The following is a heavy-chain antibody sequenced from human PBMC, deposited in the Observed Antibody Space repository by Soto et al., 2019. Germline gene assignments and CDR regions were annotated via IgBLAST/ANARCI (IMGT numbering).Heavy chain of an antibody. CDR1: GGSISSYY. Sequence: QVQLQESGPGLVKPAETLSLTCTVSGGSISSYYWSWIRQPPGKGLEWIGYIYYSGSANYNPSLMSRVTRSVDTPKNQFSLKLLSVTAADTAVYYCARGSTGDFDYWGQGTLVTVSS. D-gene: IGHD3-10*01. J-gene: IGHJ4*02. V-gene: IGHV4-59*08. CDR3: ARGSTGDFDY. CDR2: IYYSGSA.